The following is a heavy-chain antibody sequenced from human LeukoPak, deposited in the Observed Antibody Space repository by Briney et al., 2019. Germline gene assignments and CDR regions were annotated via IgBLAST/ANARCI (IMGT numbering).Heavy chain of an antibody. CDR2: IFYSGST. V-gene: IGHV4-59*01. CDR1: GGSISNYY. CDR3: ARVYFGSGSYGTSSYFDY. Sequence: SETLPLTCTVSGGSISNYYWSWIRQPPGKGLEWIGYIFYSGSTNYNPSLKSRVTISVDTSKNQFSLKLSSVTAADTAVYYCARVYFGSGSYGTSSYFDYWGQGTLVTVSS. D-gene: IGHD3-10*01. J-gene: IGHJ4*02.